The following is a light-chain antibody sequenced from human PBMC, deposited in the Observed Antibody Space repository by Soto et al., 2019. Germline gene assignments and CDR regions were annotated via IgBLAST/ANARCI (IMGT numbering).Light chain of an antibody. CDR2: DAS. CDR1: QGISSW. CDR3: LCYVNIYPT. V-gene: IGKV1-12*01. J-gene: IGKJ4*02. Sequence: ECQGISSWLAWYQQKPGKAPKFLIYDASSLESGVPSRFSGGISGRYAIPTIRSMHPDDFAVLYCLCYVNIYPTFGRGTQVEIK.